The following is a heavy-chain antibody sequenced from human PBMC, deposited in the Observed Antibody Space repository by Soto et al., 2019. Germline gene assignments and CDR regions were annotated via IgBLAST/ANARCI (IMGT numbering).Heavy chain of an antibody. CDR1: GYTFTSYG. CDR3: ARDSSDCSSTSCYYHHYYYMDV. Sequence: GASVKVSCKASGYTFTSYGISWVRQAPGQGLEWMGWISAYNGNTNYAQKLQGRVTMTTDTSTSTAYMELRSLRSDDTAVYYCARDSSDCSSTSCYYHHYYYMDVWGKGTTVTVSS. D-gene: IGHD2-2*01. CDR2: ISAYNGNT. V-gene: IGHV1-18*01. J-gene: IGHJ6*03.